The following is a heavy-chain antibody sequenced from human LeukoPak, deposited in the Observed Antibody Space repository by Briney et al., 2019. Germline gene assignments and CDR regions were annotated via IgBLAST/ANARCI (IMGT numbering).Heavy chain of an antibody. CDR1: GFIFSSYS. Sequence: GGSLRLSCAASGFIFSSYSLNWVRQAPGKGLEWVSYISTSSRTIHYADSVKGRFTISRDNAQNSLYLQMNNLRADDTAVYYCADPGVGYWGQGTLVTVSS. CDR3: ADPGVGY. J-gene: IGHJ4*02. V-gene: IGHV3-48*04. CDR2: ISTSSRTI. D-gene: IGHD2-8*01.